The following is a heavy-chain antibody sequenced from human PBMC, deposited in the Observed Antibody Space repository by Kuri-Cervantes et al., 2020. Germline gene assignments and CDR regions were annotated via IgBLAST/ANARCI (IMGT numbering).Heavy chain of an antibody. V-gene: IGHV4-61*08. J-gene: IGHJ4*02. CDR3: ARVGYTGNDRNPHFEF. CDR1: GGSISSGGYS. Sequence: SQTLSLTCAVSGGSISSGGYSWSWIRQPPGKGLEWIGYIYYSGSTNYNSSLKSRATISLDRSKNQFSLKLTSVTAADTATYYCARVGYTGNDRNPHFEFWGLGTLVTVSS. D-gene: IGHD5-12*01. CDR2: IYYSGST.